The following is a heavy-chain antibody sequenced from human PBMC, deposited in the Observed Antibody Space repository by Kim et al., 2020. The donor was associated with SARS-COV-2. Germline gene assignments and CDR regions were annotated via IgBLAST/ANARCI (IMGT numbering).Heavy chain of an antibody. J-gene: IGHJ3*02. D-gene: IGHD6-19*01. CDR3: ARDRLSSGAFDI. V-gene: IGHV1-46*01. Sequence: SYAQKFQGRVTMTRDTSTSTVYMELSSLRSEDTAVYYCARDRLSSGAFDIWGQGTMVTVSS.